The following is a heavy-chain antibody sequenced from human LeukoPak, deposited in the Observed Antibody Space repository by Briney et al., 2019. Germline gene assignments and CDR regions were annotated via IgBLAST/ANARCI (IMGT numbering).Heavy chain of an antibody. J-gene: IGHJ4*02. Sequence: KPSETLSLTCTVSGGSISSYYWSWIRQPPGKGLEWMGRIYTSGTTNYNPSLKSRVTMSVDTSKNQFSLKMSSVTAADTAVYYCARHIGSYYHNYFDYWGQGTLVTVSS. CDR2: IYTSGTT. D-gene: IGHD1-26*01. CDR1: GGSISSYY. CDR3: ARHIGSYYHNYFDY. V-gene: IGHV4-4*07.